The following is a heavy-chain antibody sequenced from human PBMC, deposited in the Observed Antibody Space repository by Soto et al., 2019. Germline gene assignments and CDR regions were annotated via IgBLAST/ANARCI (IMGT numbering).Heavy chain of an antibody. J-gene: IGHJ4*02. CDR2: ISINGGST. CDR3: VKDRGPIAAAGPFDY. D-gene: IGHD6-13*01. Sequence: GGSLRLSCSASGFTFSSYAMHWVRRAPGKGLEYVSAISINGGSTYYADSVKGRFTISRDNSKNTLYLQMSSLRAEDTAVYYCVKDRGPIAAAGPFDYWGQGTLVTVSS. V-gene: IGHV3-64D*06. CDR1: GFTFSSYA.